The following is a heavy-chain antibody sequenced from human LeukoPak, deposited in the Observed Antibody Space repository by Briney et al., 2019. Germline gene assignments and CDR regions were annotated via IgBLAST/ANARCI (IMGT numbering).Heavy chain of an antibody. CDR3: ARGRRYPYGSGSAYFAY. V-gene: IGHV4-34*01. CDR1: GGSFSGYY. J-gene: IGHJ4*02. CDR2: INHSGST. Sequence: SETLSLTCAVYGGSFSGYYWSCIRQPPGKGLEWIGEINHSGSTNYNPSLKSRVTISVDTSKNQFSLKLSSVTAADTAVYYCARGRRYPYGSGSAYFAYWGRGTLVTVSS. D-gene: IGHD3-10*01.